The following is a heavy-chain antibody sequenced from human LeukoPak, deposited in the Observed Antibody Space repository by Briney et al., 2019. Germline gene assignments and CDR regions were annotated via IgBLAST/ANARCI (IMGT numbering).Heavy chain of an antibody. D-gene: IGHD6-19*01. CDR3: ARGSSSGWPDYFDY. CDR2: ISGSGGNT. J-gene: IGHJ4*02. CDR1: GFTFSNYA. Sequence: PGGSLRLSCAASGFTFSNYAMSWVRQAPGKGLEWVSGISGSGGNTYYADSVKGRFTISRDNAKNTLYLQMNSLRAEDTAVYYCARGSSSGWPDYFDYWGQGVLVTVSS. V-gene: IGHV3-23*01.